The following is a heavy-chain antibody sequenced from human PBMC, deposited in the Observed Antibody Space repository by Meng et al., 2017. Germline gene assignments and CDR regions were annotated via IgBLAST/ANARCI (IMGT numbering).Heavy chain of an antibody. Sequence: GESLKISCAASGFTFDDYGMSWVRQAPGKGLEWVSLISWDGGSTYYADSVKGRFTISRDNSKNSLYLQMNSLRTEDTALYYCAKDWQRWLPQGDYGMDVWGQGTTVTVSS. CDR2: ISWDGGST. J-gene: IGHJ6*02. V-gene: IGHV3-43*02. D-gene: IGHD5-24*01. CDR3: AKDWQRWLPQGDYGMDV. CDR1: GFTFDDYG.